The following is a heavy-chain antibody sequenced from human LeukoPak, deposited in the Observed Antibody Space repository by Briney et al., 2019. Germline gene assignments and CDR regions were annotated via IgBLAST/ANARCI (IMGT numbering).Heavy chain of an antibody. D-gene: IGHD3-3*02. J-gene: IGHJ4*02. CDR2: ISWNSGSI. CDR1: GFTFDDYA. Sequence: GGSLRLSCAASGFTFDDYAMHWVRQAPGKGLEWASGISWNSGSIGYADSVKGRFTISRDNAKNSLYLQMNSLRAEDTALYYCAKDTFHMATHYFDYWGQGTLVTVSS. CDR3: AKDTFHMATHYFDY. V-gene: IGHV3-9*01.